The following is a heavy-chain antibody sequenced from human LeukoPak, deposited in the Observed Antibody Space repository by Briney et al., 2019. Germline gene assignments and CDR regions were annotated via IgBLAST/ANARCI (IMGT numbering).Heavy chain of an antibody. V-gene: IGHV3-64*04. J-gene: IGHJ4*02. Sequence: GGSLRLSCSASGFTFSSYAMHWVRQAPGKGLEYVSAISSNGGSTYYADSVKGRFTISRDNSKNTVYLQMNSLRVEDTAKHYCEKLESDYDDSCGPGTLVTVSS. CDR1: GFTFSSYA. CDR2: ISSNGGST. CDR3: EKLESDYDDS. D-gene: IGHD1-1*01.